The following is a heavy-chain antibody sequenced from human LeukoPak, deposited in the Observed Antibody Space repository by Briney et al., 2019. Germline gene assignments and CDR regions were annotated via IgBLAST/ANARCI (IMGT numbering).Heavy chain of an antibody. Sequence: ASVKVSCKASGYTFTGYYIHWVRQAPGQGLEWMGWINPNSGGTNYAQKFQGRVTMTRDTSISTAYMELSRLRSDDTAVYYCAIWDIAAAGTVPFDYWGQGTLVTVSS. J-gene: IGHJ4*02. V-gene: IGHV1-2*02. D-gene: IGHD6-13*01. CDR3: AIWDIAAAGTVPFDY. CDR2: INPNSGGT. CDR1: GYTFTGYY.